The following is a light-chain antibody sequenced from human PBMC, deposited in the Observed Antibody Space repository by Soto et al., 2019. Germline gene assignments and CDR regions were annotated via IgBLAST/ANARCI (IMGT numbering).Light chain of an antibody. V-gene: IGLV2-14*01. Sequence: QSALTQPASVSGSPGQSITISCTGTSSDIGAYNYVSWYQQHQGKAPKLLIYEVTNRPSGVADRFSGSKSGNTASLNISGLQAEDEANDSCNSFTTLINNVFGTGINLTVL. CDR3: NSFTTLINNV. J-gene: IGLJ1*01. CDR1: SSDIGAYNY. CDR2: EVT.